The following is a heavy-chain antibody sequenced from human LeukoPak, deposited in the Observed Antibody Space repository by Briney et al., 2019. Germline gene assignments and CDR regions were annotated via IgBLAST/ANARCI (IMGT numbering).Heavy chain of an antibody. CDR2: ISGSGGST. D-gene: IGHD2-2*01. V-gene: IGHV3-23*01. J-gene: IGHJ6*03. CDR3: ARGVRDCSSTSCYYYYMDV. Sequence: GGSLRLSCAASGFTFSSYAMSWVRQAPGKGLEWVSAISGSGGSTYYADSVKGRFTISRDNSKNTLYLQMNSLRAEDTAVYYCARGVRDCSSTSCYYYYMDVWGKGTTVTVS. CDR1: GFTFSSYA.